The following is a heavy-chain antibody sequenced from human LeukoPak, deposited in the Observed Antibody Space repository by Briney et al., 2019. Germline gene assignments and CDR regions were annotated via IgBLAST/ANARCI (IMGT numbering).Heavy chain of an antibody. CDR1: GFTFSSXX. CDR3: AKAALYQLPSHDAFDI. V-gene: IGHV3-30*02. D-gene: IGHD2-2*01. J-gene: IGHJ3*02. CDR2: IRYDGSNK. Sequence: ASGFTFSSXXXXXVRQAPGKGXXXXAXIRYDGSNKYYADSVKGRFTISRDNSKNTLYLQMNSLRAEDTAVYYCAKAALYQLPSHDAFDIWGQGTMVTVSS.